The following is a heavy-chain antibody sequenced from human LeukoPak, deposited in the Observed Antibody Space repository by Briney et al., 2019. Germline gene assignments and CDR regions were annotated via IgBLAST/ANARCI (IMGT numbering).Heavy chain of an antibody. CDR1: GGSISSYY. J-gene: IGHJ4*02. V-gene: IGHV4-59*01. Sequence: SETLSLTCTVSGGSISSYYWSWIRQPPGKGLEWIGYIYYSGSTNYNPSLKSRVTISVDTSKNQFSLKLSSVTAADTAVYYCAKVKRLSIAGGFDYWGQGTLVTVSS. CDR2: IYYSGST. D-gene: IGHD6-6*01. CDR3: AKVKRLSIAGGFDY.